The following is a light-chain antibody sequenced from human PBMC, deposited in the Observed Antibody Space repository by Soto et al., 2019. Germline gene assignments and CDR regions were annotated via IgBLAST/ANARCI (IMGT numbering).Light chain of an antibody. CDR3: QQRSNWPGT. CDR1: KSVGTY. V-gene: IGKV3-11*01. CDR2: DAS. J-gene: IGKJ3*01. Sequence: ESVLTQSPATLSLSPGERAILSCRASKSVGTYLAWYQQKPGQAPRLLIYDASNRATGIPARFGGSGSGTDFTLTINSLEPENFAVYYCQQRSNWPGTFGPGNKVDIK.